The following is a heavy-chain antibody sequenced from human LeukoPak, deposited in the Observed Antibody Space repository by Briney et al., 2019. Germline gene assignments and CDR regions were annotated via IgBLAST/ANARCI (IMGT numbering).Heavy chain of an antibody. CDR2: ISSDGINT. J-gene: IGHJ6*03. CDR1: GFAFSTYW. V-gene: IGHV3-74*01. CDR3: ARGRGGGGPNYYMDV. Sequence: PGGSLRLSCAASGFAFSTYWMHWVRQAPGKGLVWVSRISSDGINTNYADSVKGRFTVSRDNAKNSLYLEMNSLRAEDTALYYCARGRGGGGPNYYMDVWGKGTTVTVSS. D-gene: IGHD3-16*01.